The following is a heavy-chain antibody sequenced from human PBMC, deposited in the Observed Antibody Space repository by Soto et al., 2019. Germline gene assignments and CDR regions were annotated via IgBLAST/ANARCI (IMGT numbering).Heavy chain of an antibody. CDR2: INHSGSA. CDR3: ARGGPIITIFGVVIIKRNWFDP. CDR1: GGSFSGYY. D-gene: IGHD3-3*01. Sequence: SETLSLTCAVYGGSFSGYYWSWIRQPPGKGLEWIGEINHSGSANYNPSLKSRVTISVDTSKNQFSLKLSSVTAADTAVYYCARGGPIITIFGVVIIKRNWFDPWRQGTLVTVSS. V-gene: IGHV4-34*01. J-gene: IGHJ5*02.